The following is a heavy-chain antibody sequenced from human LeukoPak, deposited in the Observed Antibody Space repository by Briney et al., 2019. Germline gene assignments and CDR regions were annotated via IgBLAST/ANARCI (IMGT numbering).Heavy chain of an antibody. J-gene: IGHJ4*02. D-gene: IGHD1-1*01. CDR2: SFPGDSDT. Sequence: GESLKISCTTSGYSFTTYWIGWVRQMPGKGLEWMGMSFPGDSDTRKSPSFQDQVTLSADKSLTTAYLQWRSLKASDTAVYYCARGPRGGNWNEALDYWGQGTLVTVSS. CDR1: GYSFTTYW. V-gene: IGHV5-51*01. CDR3: ARGPRGGNWNEALDY.